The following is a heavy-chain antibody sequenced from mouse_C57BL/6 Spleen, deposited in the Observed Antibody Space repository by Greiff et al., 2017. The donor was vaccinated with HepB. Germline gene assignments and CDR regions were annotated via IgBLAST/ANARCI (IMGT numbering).Heavy chain of an antibody. D-gene: IGHD2-4*01. CDR1: GFTFSSYG. V-gene: IGHV5-6*01. Sequence: EVQVVESGGDLVKPGGSLKLSCAASGFTFSSYGMSWVRQTPDKRLEWVATISSGGSYTSYPDSVKGRFTISRDNAKNTLYLQMSSLKSEDTAMYYCARHDDYGFDYWGQGTTLTVSS. CDR2: ISSGGSYT. J-gene: IGHJ2*01. CDR3: ARHDDYGFDY.